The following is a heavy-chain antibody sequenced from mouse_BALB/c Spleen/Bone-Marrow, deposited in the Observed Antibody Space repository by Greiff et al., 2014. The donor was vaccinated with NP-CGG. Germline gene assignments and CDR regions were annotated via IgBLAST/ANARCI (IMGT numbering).Heavy chain of an antibody. J-gene: IGHJ3*01. V-gene: IGHV2-6-2*01. CDR1: GFSLTSYG. D-gene: IGHD2-3*01. CDR2: IWSDGST. Sequence: VKLMESGPDLVAPSQSLSITCTVSGFSLTSYGVHWVRQPPGKGLEWLVVIWSDGSTTYNSALKSRLSISKDNSKSQVLLKMNSLQTDDTAMYYCARHDNDGYYLAYWGQGTLVTVSA. CDR3: ARHDNDGYYLAY.